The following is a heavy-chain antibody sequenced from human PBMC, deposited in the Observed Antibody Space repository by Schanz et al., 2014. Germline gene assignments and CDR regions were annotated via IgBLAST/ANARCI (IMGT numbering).Heavy chain of an antibody. CDR1: GFSVGNKY. J-gene: IGHJ4*02. CDR2: IYIGGNT. V-gene: IGHV3-66*01. Sequence: EVQLVESGRGLVQPGGSLRLSCAASGFSVGNKYMNWVRQAPGKGLEWVSFIYIGGNTYYADSVKGRFTISRDNSKNTVDIQMNSLRAEDTAVYYCARGGPAYYFDDWGQGTLVTVSS. CDR3: ARGGPAYYFDD.